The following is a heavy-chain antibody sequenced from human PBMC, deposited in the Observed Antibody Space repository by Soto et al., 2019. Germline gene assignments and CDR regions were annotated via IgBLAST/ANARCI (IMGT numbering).Heavy chain of an antibody. Sequence: WGSLRLSCEASGFTVSTYYRHWVRQAPGKGLVSVSRINSDGSITTYADSVKGRFTISRDNAKNTLYLQMDSLRAEDTAVYYCARSQRNGAMDVWGQGTTVTVSS. D-gene: IGHD2-8*01. CDR1: GFTVSTYY. CDR2: INSDGSIT. CDR3: ARSQRNGAMDV. J-gene: IGHJ6*02. V-gene: IGHV3-74*01.